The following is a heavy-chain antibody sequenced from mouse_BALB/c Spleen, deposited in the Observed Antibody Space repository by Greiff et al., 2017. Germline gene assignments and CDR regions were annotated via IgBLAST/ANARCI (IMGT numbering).Heavy chain of an antibody. CDR1: GYTFTDYA. CDR3: ARGYYYGSSYVRDFDY. V-gene: IGHV1S137*01. CDR2: ISTYYGDA. J-gene: IGHJ2*01. D-gene: IGHD1-1*01. Sequence: VQLAESGAELVRPGVSVKISCKGSGYTFTDYAMHWVKQSHAKSLEWIGVISTYYGDASYNQKFKGKATMTVDKSSSTAYMELARLTSEDSAIYYCARGYYYGSSYVRDFDYWGQGTTLTVSS.